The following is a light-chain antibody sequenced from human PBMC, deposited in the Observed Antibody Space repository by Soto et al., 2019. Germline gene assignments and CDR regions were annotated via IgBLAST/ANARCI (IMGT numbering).Light chain of an antibody. CDR1: QSVNRW. CDR3: QQLYSYPLT. J-gene: IGKJ4*01. V-gene: IGKV1-5*03. CDR2: ETS. Sequence: DIQMTQSPSTLSASVGDRVTITCRASQSVNRWLAWYQQKPGKAPKLLIYETSSLESGVPSRFGGSGSGTEFTLTITSLQPEDFAAYYCQQLYSYPLTFGGGTKVDI.